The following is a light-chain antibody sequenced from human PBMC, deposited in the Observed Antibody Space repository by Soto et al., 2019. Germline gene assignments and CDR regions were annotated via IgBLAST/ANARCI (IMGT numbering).Light chain of an antibody. J-gene: IGLJ2*01. V-gene: IGLV2-14*01. Sequence: QSALTQPASVSGSPGQSITISCTGTSSDVGGYNYVSWYQHHPGEAPKLLIFEVTKRPSGVSNRFSGSKSGNTASLTISGLQAEDEADYYCQSYDSDFVVFGGGTKLTVL. CDR3: QSYDSDFVV. CDR1: SSDVGGYNY. CDR2: EVT.